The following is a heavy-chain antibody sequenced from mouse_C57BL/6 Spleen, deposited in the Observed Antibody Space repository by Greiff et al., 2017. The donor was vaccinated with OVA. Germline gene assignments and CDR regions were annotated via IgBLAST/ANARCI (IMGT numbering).Heavy chain of an antibody. D-gene: IGHD2-1*01. Sequence: VQLQHPGAELVRPGTSVKLSCKASGYTFTSYCMHWVKQRPGQGLEWIGVIDPSDSYTNYNQKFKGKATLTVDTSSSTAYMQLSSLTSEDSAVYYCARSRGNLGYVDYWGQGTTLTVSS. CDR2: IDPSDSYT. CDR3: ARSRGNLGYVDY. V-gene: IGHV1-59*01. J-gene: IGHJ2*01. CDR1: GYTFTSYC.